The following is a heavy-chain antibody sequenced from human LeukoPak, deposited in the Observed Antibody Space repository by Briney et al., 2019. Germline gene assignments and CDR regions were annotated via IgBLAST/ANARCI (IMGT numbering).Heavy chain of an antibody. J-gene: IGHJ6*03. V-gene: IGHV4-4*07. Sequence: SETLSLTCTVSGGPISSYYWSWIRQPAGKGREWIGRIYTSGNTNYNPSLKSRVTISVDKSKNQFSLKLSSVTAADTAIYYCARVLVGANYYYYYMDVWGKGTTVTVSS. CDR1: GGPISSYY. CDR2: IYTSGNT. D-gene: IGHD1-26*01. CDR3: ARVLVGANYYYYYMDV.